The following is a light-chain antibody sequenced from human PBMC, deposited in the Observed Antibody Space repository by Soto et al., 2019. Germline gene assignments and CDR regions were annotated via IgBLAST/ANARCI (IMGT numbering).Light chain of an antibody. V-gene: IGKV4-1*01. Sequence: EIVMAQFPETLAVSVGERATIKCRSSQSLLHSSDNRNYLTWYQQKPGQPPKLLIYWASTRQSGVPDRFSGSGSGTDFTLTINSLQAEDVAVYYCQQSYSTPWTFGQGTKVEIK. CDR2: WAS. CDR1: QSLLHSSDNRNY. J-gene: IGKJ1*01. CDR3: QQSYSTPWT.